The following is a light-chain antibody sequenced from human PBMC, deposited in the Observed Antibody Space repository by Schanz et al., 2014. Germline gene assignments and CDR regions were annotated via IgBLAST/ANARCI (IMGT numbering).Light chain of an antibody. CDR3: SSYAGNNKLL. Sequence: QSALTQPPSASGSPGQSVTISCTGTSSDVGGYNYVSWYQQHPGKAPKLMIFEVSKRPSGVPDRFSGSKSGNTASLTVSGLQAEDEADYYCSSYAGNNKLLFGGGTKLTVL. CDR1: SSDVGGYNY. J-gene: IGLJ2*01. V-gene: IGLV2-8*01. CDR2: EVS.